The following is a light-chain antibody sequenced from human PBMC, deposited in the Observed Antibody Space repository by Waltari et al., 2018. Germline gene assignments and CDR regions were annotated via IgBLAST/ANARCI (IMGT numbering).Light chain of an antibody. Sequence: QSVLTQPPSASGTPGQRVTISCSGRASNIGGNVVNWYQQFPGKAPKLVIYRNDQRTAGVPDRFSGSKSGTSASLAISGLQSEDEADYDYAAWDDSPNGHWVFGGGTKVTVL. V-gene: IGLV1-44*01. CDR1: ASNIGGNV. J-gene: IGLJ3*02. CDR3: AAWDDSPNGHWV. CDR2: RND.